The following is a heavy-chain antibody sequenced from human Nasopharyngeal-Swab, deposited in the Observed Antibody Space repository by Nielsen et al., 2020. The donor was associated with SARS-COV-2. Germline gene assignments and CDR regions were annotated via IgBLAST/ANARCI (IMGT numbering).Heavy chain of an antibody. Sequence: VRQAPGKGLEWLSYISTGPTVIYYADSVKGRFTISRDNAKNSLYLQMNSLRAEDTAVYYCAKRSIAVARDHFDYWGQGTLVTVSS. J-gene: IGHJ4*02. V-gene: IGHV3-48*01. CDR3: AKRSIAVARDHFDY. D-gene: IGHD6-19*01. CDR2: ISTGPTVI.